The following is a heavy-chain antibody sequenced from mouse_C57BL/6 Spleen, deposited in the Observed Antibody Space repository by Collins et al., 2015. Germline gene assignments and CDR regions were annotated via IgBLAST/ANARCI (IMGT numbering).Heavy chain of an antibody. CDR3: AREGLRMDY. V-gene: IGHV1-76*01. Sequence: QVQLKQSGAELVRPGASVKLSCKASGYTFTDYYIKWVKQRPGQGPEWIARIYPGSGNTYYNERFKGKATLTAEKASTTAYMQLSSLTSEDSAVYFCAREGLRMDYWGQGTSVTVSS. J-gene: IGHJ4*01. CDR1: GYTFTDYY. CDR2: IYPGSGNT.